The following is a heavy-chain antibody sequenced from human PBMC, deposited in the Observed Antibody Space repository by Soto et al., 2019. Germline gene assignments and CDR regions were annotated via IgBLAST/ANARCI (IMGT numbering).Heavy chain of an antibody. J-gene: IGHJ1*01. CDR2: IWYDGSNK. CDR3: AISYDNDSSGYYRRFIQH. Sequence: QVQLVESGGGVVQPGRSLRLSCAASGFTFSSYGMHWVRQAPGKGLEWVAVIWYDGSNKYYADSVKGRFTISRDNSKNTRYLQMNSLGTEDTAVYYCAISYDNDSSGYYRRFIQHWGQGTLVTGSS. D-gene: IGHD3-22*01. V-gene: IGHV3-33*01. CDR1: GFTFSSYG.